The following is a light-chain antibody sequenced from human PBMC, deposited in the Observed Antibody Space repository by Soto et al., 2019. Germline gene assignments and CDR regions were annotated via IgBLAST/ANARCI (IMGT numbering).Light chain of an antibody. J-gene: IGLJ3*02. CDR2: EVS. Sequence: QSALTQPASVSGSPGQSITISCTGTSSDVGGYNYVSWYQQHPGKSPKLMIYEVSNRPSGVSNRFSGSKSGNSASRTISGLQAEDEAEYYCSSYTSSSTWVFGGGTKLTVL. CDR1: SSDVGGYNY. CDR3: SSYTSSSTWV. V-gene: IGLV2-14*01.